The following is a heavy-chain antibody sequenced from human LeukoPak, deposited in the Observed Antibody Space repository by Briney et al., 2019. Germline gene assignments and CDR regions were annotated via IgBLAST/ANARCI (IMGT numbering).Heavy chain of an antibody. CDR1: GFTFSEHY. J-gene: IGHJ4*02. CDR2: IYSGGST. V-gene: IGHV3-53*01. D-gene: IGHD5-18*01. CDR3: AREPAKGYSYGRHFDY. Sequence: GGSLRLSCVASGFTFSEHYMSWVRQAPGKGLEWVSVIYSGGSTYYADSVKGRFTISRDNSKNTLYLQMNSLRAEDTAVYYCAREPAKGYSYGRHFDYWGQGTLVTVSS.